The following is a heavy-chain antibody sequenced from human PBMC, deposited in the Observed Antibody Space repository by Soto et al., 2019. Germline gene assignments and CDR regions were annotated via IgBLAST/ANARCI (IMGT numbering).Heavy chain of an antibody. CDR3: ARDLLYCGGDCYHAPLYYYYYGMDV. V-gene: IGHV1-69*13. J-gene: IGHJ6*02. CDR2: IIPIFGTA. CDR1: GGTFSSYA. D-gene: IGHD2-21*02. Sequence: SVKVSCKASGGTFSSYAISWVRQAPGQGLEWMGGIIPIFGTANYAQKFQGRVTITADESTSTAYMELSSLRSEDTAVYYCARDLLYCGGDCYHAPLYYYYYGMDVWGQGTTVTVSS.